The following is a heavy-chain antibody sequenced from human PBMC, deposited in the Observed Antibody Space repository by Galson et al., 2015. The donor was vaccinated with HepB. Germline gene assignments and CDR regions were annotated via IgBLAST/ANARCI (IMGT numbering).Heavy chain of an antibody. CDR3: AAGIVGTTTPDFDS. D-gene: IGHD1-26*01. Sequence: SVKVSCKDSGFNFTSSAMQWVRQARGQRLEWIGWIVVGSGNTKDAQKFQERVTITRDMSTRTAYMELSSLRSEDTAVYYCAAGIVGTTTPDFDSWGQGTLVTVSS. CDR1: GFNFTSSA. J-gene: IGHJ4*02. CDR2: IVVGSGNT. V-gene: IGHV1-58*02.